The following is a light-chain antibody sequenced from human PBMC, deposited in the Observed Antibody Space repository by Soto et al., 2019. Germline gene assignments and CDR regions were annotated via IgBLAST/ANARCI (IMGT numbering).Light chain of an antibody. V-gene: IGKV1-5*03. CDR2: KAS. CDR1: QSISSW. CDR3: QQSFT. J-gene: IGKJ3*01. Sequence: DIQMTQSPSALSASVGDRVNITCRASQSISSWLAWYQQKTGKAPKLLIYKASTLESGVPSRFSGSGSGTEFTLTISSLQPDDFATYYCQQSFTFGPGTKVDIK.